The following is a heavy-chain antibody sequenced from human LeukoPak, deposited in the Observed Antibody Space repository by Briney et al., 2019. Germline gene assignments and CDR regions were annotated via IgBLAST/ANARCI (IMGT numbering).Heavy chain of an antibody. CDR1: GYTLTSYY. V-gene: IGHV1-46*01. D-gene: IGHD6-13*01. CDR2: INPTVGDT. CDR3: ARYGFSSSWQGGWHAFDI. Sequence: ASVKVSCKASGYTLTSYYMRWVRQAPGQGLEWMGIINPTVGDTIYAQKFQGRVTMTRDMSTSTVYMELSSLRSDDTAVYYCARYGFSSSWQGGWHAFDIRGQGTMVTVSS. J-gene: IGHJ3*02.